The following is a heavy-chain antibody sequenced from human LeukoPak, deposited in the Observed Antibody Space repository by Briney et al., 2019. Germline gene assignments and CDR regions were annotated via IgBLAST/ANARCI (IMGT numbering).Heavy chain of an antibody. CDR3: ARGAYYYDSSGYNWYFDL. CDR1: GGSISSYY. V-gene: IGHV4-59*01. J-gene: IGHJ2*01. Sequence: SETLSLTCTVSGGSISSYYWRWVRQPPGKGREWMGYIFYSGITNYNPSLKRRVNISIDKSKNKFSLKLISVTAADTAVYYCARGAYYYDSSGYNWYFDLWGRGTLVTVSS. D-gene: IGHD3-22*01. CDR2: IFYSGIT.